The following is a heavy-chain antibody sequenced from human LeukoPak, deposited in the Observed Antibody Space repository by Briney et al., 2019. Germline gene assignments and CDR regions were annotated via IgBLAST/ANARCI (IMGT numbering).Heavy chain of an antibody. CDR3: VKDLSYESSGHVLEY. CDR2: ISWDGTT. CDR1: GFTFEDYT. Sequence: PGGSLRLSCVASGFTFEDYTMHWVRQAPGKTLEWVSLISWDGTTYYTDSVKGQFTISRDNSKNSLYLQMDTLRSEDTAFYYCVKDLSYESSGHVLEYWGQGTLVTVSS. V-gene: IGHV3-43*01. D-gene: IGHD3-22*01. J-gene: IGHJ4*02.